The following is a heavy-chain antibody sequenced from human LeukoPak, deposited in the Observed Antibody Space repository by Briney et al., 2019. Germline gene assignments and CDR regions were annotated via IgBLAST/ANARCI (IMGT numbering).Heavy chain of an antibody. D-gene: IGHD2-2*01. CDR3: ARVYCSSTSCYLRLFDP. V-gene: IGHV4-34*01. CDR2: INHSGST. J-gene: IGHJ5*02. CDR1: GGSFSGYY. Sequence: PSETLSLTCAVYGGSFSGYYWSWIRQPPGKGLEWIGEINHSGSTNYNPSLKSRVTISVDTSKNQFSLKLGSVTAADTAVYYCARVYCSSTSCYLRLFDPWGQGTLVTVSS.